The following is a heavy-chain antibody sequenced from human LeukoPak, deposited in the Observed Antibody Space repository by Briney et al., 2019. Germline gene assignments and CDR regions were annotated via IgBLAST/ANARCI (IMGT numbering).Heavy chain of an antibody. Sequence: SETLSLTCTVSGDSISSYYWSWIRQPPGKGLEWIGYIYYSGSTNYNPSLKSRVTISVDTSKNQFSLKLSSVTAADTAVYYCARVPYSSGWYELDYWGQGTLVTVSS. CDR1: GDSISSYY. D-gene: IGHD6-19*01. V-gene: IGHV4-59*01. CDR3: ARVPYSSGWYELDY. J-gene: IGHJ4*02. CDR2: IYYSGST.